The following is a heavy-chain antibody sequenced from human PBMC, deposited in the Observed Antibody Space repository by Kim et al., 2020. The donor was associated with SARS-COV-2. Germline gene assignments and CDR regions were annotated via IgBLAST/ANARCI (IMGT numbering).Heavy chain of an antibody. CDR1: GGSISSGSYY. CDR3: ASHPVPGTTKKFTDY. V-gene: IGHV4-61*02. CDR2: IYTSGST. J-gene: IGHJ4*02. Sequence: SETLSLTCTVSGGSISSGSYYWSWIRQPAGKGLEWIGRIYTSGSTNYNPSLKSRVTISVDTSKNQFSLKLSSVTAADTAVYYCASHPVPGTTKKFTDYWGQGTLVTVSS. D-gene: IGHD1-1*01.